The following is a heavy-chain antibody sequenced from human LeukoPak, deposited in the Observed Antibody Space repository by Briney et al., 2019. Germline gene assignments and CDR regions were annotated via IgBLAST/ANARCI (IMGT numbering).Heavy chain of an antibody. Sequence: GGSLRLSCVGSEFSFPNYAMSWVRQAPGRGLEWVSSISGSGGGTHYADSVKGRFTISRDNSKNTLYLQMNSLRAEDTALYYCAKDQVISGSEASDNWGQGTMVTVSS. CDR1: EFSFPNYA. V-gene: IGHV3-23*01. J-gene: IGHJ3*02. CDR3: AKDQVISGSEASDN. CDR2: ISGSGGGT. D-gene: IGHD2-21*01.